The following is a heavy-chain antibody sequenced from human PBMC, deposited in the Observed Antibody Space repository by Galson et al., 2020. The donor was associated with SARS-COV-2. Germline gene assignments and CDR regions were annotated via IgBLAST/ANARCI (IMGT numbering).Heavy chain of an antibody. J-gene: IGHJ6*03. CDR1: GFTFSSYD. D-gene: IGHD2-2*01. CDR3: ARGVQDIVVVPAVDYYYYYYMDV. Sequence: GGSLRLSCAASGFTFSSYDMHWVRQATGKGLEWVSAIGTAGDTYYPGSVKGRFTISRENAKNYLYLQMNSLRAGDTAVYYCARGVQDIVVVPAVDYYYYYYMDVWGKGTTVTVSS. CDR2: IGTAGDT. V-gene: IGHV3-13*01.